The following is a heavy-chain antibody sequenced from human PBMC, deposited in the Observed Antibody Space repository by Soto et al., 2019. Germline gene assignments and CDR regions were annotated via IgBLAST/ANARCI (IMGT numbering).Heavy chain of an antibody. D-gene: IGHD3-10*01. CDR3: ARGSSGSYYKDFYYGMGV. CDR1: GFTFSSYW. J-gene: IGHJ6*02. Sequence: EVQLVESGGGLVQPGGSLRLSCAASGFTFSSYWMHWVRQVPGKGLVWVSRIHNDERSTAYADSVKGRFTISRDNAKNTLYLQMNSLRAEDTAVYYCARGSSGSYYKDFYYGMGVWGQGTTITVSS. CDR2: IHNDERST. V-gene: IGHV3-74*01.